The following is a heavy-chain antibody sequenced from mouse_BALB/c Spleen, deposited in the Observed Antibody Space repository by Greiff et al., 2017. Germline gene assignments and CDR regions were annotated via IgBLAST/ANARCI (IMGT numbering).Heavy chain of an antibody. Sequence: VKLMESGAELVRPGASVTLSCKASGYTFTDYEMHWVKQTPVHGLEWIGAIDPETGGTAYNQKFKGKATLTADKSSSTAYMELRSLTSEDSAVYYCTRDGKYAMDYWGQGTSVTVSS. CDR1: GYTFTDYE. D-gene: IGHD2-1*01. CDR2: IDPETGGT. CDR3: TRDGKYAMDY. J-gene: IGHJ4*01. V-gene: IGHV1-15*01.